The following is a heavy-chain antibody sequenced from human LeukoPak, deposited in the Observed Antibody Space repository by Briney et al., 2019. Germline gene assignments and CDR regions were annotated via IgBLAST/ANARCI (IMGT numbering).Heavy chain of an antibody. CDR1: GFAFSAYE. CDR3: TTLGYHLDS. V-gene: IGHV3-48*03. Sequence: GGSLRLSCAATGFAFSAYEMNWVRQAPGKGLEWVAYSSGSDTTTYYADSVKGRFVISRDNARSSLYLQMNSLRAEDTAPYYCTTLGYHLDSWGQGTLVTVSS. J-gene: IGHJ4*02. CDR2: SSGSDTTT. D-gene: IGHD3-22*01.